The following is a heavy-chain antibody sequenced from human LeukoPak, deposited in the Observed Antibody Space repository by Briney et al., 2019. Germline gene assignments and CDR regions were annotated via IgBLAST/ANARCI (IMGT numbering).Heavy chain of an antibody. CDR2: IIPILGIA. J-gene: IGHJ4*02. Sequence: SVKVSCKASGYTFTSYGISWVRQAPGQGLEWMGRIIPILGIANYAQKFQGRVTITADKSTSTAYMELSSLRSEDTAVYYCARDLYCSGGSCYSGPSDYWGQGTLVTVSS. CDR3: ARDLYCSGGSCYSGPSDY. V-gene: IGHV1-69*04. CDR1: GYTFTSYG. D-gene: IGHD2-15*01.